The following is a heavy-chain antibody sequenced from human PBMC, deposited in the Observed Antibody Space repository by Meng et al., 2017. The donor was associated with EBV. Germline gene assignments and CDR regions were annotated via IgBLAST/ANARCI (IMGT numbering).Heavy chain of an antibody. CDR1: GYTFTSYG. CDR2: ISAYNGNT. V-gene: IGHV1-18*01. D-gene: IGHD3-22*01. J-gene: IGHJ4*02. CDR3: ARDGRLYDTPSPFDY. Sequence: QVPLVQYGAEVKKPGASVKVSCKASGYTFTSYGISWVRQAPGQGLEWMGWISAYNGNTNYAQKLQGRVTMTTDTSTSTAYIELRSLRSDDTAVYYCARDGRLYDTPSPFDYWGQGTLVTVSS.